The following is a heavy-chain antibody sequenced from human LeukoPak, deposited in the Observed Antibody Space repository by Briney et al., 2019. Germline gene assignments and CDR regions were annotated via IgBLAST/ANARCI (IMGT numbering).Heavy chain of an antibody. J-gene: IGHJ3*01. D-gene: IGHD6-19*01. CDR2: IYPGDSDT. Sequence: GESLKISCKGSGYSFTNYWIGWVRQMPGKGLEWMGIIYPGDSDTRYCPSFQGQGTIFADKSISTAYQQWSSLKASDTAMYHCARRIAVACTARAFDVGSQGTMVTVSS. CDR3: ARRIAVACTARAFDV. CDR1: GYSFTNYW. V-gene: IGHV5-51*01.